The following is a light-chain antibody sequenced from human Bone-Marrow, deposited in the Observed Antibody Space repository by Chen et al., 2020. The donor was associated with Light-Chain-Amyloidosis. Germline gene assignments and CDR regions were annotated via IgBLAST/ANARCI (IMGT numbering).Light chain of an antibody. J-gene: IGLJ2*01. CDR2: DDT. CDR3: DEVDDYGHHHV. Sequence: SYVLTQAPSVSAAPGQPATIICGGNDIGSKSLHWYQQRPGQAPVLSVYDDTDRPSGIPARLSGANGGRKATLGSSRGEGGEEAGYYGDEVDDYGHHHVVGGGDKPSVL. CDR1: DIGSKS. V-gene: IGLV3-21*02.